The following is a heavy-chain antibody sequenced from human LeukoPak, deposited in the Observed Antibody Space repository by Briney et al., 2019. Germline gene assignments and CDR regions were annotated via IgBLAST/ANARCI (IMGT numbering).Heavy chain of an antibody. CDR3: ARGRFSGYGAD. V-gene: IGHV1-2*02. J-gene: IGHJ4*02. D-gene: IGHD5-12*01. CDR2: INPNSGGT. Sequence: GASVKVSCKASGYTFTDYFMHWVRQAPGQGLEWMGWINPNSGGTSFAQKFQGRVTMTRDTSISTAYMELSSLTSDDTAVYYCARGRFSGYGADWGQGTLVTVSS. CDR1: GYTFTDYF.